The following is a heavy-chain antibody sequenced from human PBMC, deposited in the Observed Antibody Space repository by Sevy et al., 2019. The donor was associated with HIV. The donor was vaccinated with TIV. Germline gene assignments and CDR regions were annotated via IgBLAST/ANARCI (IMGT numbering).Heavy chain of an antibody. Sequence: GGSLRLSCAASGFTFSTYDMHWVRQAPGKGLEWVAYIRYDGSNKYYADSVRGRFTISRDNSKNTLYLQMNSLNAEDTAVYCCARGRKTTQDWLEELDYYYGVDVWGQGTTVTVSS. CDR3: ARGRKTTQDWLEELDYYYGVDV. J-gene: IGHJ6*02. CDR2: IRYDGSNK. D-gene: IGHD3-9*01. CDR1: GFTFSTYD. V-gene: IGHV3-30*02.